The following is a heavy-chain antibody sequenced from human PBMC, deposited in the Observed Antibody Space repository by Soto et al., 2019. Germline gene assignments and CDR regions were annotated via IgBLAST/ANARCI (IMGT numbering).Heavy chain of an antibody. CDR3: VIPRRVDTAMVVGAGWFDP. CDR2: IIPIFGTA. J-gene: IGHJ5*02. V-gene: IGHV1-69*01. Sequence: QVQLVQSGAEVKKPGSSVKVSCKASGGTFSSYAISWVRQAPGQGLEWMGGIIPIFGTANYAQKFQGRVTITADESTSTAYMELSSLRSEDTAVYYCVIPRRVDTAMVVGAGWFDPWGQGTLVTVSS. D-gene: IGHD5-18*01. CDR1: GGTFSSYA.